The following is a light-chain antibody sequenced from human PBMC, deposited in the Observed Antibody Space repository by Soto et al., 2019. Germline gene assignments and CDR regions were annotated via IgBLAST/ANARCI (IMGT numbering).Light chain of an antibody. V-gene: IGKV1-39*01. CDR2: SAS. CDR1: ETISHY. CDR3: QQYNSYSEA. Sequence: INMTQSPSALSASVGDRVTISCRASETISHYLNWYQQKPGKAPKLLIYSASKLQSGVPARFSGSGSGTDFTLTISSLQPDDFATYYCQQYNSYSEAFGQGTKVDIK. J-gene: IGKJ1*01.